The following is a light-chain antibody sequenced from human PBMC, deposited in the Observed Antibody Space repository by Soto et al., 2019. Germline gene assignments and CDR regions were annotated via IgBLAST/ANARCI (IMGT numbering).Light chain of an antibody. CDR3: QQYGSSLFT. CDR2: GAS. CDR1: QSLSSNY. Sequence: IVLTQSPGTLSLSPGERATLSCRASQSLSSNYLAWYQQKPGQAPRLLIYGASTRATGIPYRFSGSGSGTDFTLTISRLEPEDFAVYYCQQYGSSLFTFGPGTKVDIK. J-gene: IGKJ3*01. V-gene: IGKV3-20*01.